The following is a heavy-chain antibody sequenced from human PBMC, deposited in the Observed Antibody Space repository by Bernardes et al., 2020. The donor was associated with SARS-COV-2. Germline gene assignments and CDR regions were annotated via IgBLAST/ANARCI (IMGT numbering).Heavy chain of an antibody. Sequence: GGSLRLSCAASGFTFSSYGMHWVRQAPGKGREWVAVIWYDGSNKYYADSVKGRFTISRDNSKNTLYLQMNSLRAEDTAVYYCAREGVVPADEDYYYGMDVWGQGTTVTVSS. J-gene: IGHJ6*02. CDR2: IWYDGSNK. V-gene: IGHV3-33*01. D-gene: IGHD2-2*01. CDR3: AREGVVPADEDYYYGMDV. CDR1: GFTFSSYG.